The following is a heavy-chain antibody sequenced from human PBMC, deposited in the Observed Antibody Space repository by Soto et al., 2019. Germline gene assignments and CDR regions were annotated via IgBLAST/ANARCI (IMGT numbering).Heavy chain of an antibody. CDR1: GFTFSTYA. CDR3: ARETYFSGHVLGNLDL. Sequence: QVQLVESGGGVVQPGGSLRLSCAASGFTFSTYAMQWVRQAPGKGLEWVAVVSSEGGTQFYADSVKGRFTISRDNSKNSQYLQMSSLTTEDAAIYYCARETYFSGHVLGNLDLWGRGTLVTVSS. D-gene: IGHD5-12*01. J-gene: IGHJ2*01. CDR2: VSSEGGTQ. V-gene: IGHV3-30-3*01.